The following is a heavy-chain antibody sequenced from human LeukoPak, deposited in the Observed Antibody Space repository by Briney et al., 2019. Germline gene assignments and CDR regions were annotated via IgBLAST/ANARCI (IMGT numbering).Heavy chain of an antibody. CDR3: ARSANPGVHDFDP. Sequence: GGSLRLSCAASGFTFSSYAMAWVRQAPGKGLEWLSYISSSSKINYADSVKGRFTISRDNAKNSLYLQMNSLRDEETAVYYCARSANPGVHDFDPWGQGTLVTVSS. CDR2: ISSSSKI. V-gene: IGHV3-48*02. D-gene: IGHD6-6*01. CDR1: GFTFSSYA. J-gene: IGHJ5*02.